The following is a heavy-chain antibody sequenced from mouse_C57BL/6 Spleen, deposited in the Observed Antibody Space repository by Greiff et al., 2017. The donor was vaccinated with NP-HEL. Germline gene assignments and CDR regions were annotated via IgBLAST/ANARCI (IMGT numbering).Heavy chain of an antibody. Sequence: QVQLKQSGPELVKPGASVKISCKASGYAFSSSWMNWVKQRPGKGLEWIGRIYPGDGDTNYNGKFKGKATLTADKSSSTAYMQLSSLTSEDSSVYCCARLELGRNYFDYWGQSTTLTVSS. CDR1: GYAFSSSW. D-gene: IGHD4-1*01. CDR2: IYPGDGDT. V-gene: IGHV1-82*01. J-gene: IGHJ2*01. CDR3: ARLELGRNYFDY.